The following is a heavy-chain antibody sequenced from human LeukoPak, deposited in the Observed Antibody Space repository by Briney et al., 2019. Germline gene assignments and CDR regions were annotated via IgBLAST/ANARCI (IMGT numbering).Heavy chain of an antibody. D-gene: IGHD3-3*01. V-gene: IGHV4-34*01. Sequence: PSETLSLTCAVYGGSFSGYYWSWIRQPPGKGLEWIGEINHRGSTNYNPSLKSRVTISVDTSKNQFSLKLSSVTAADTAVYYCARGRRYDFWSDYYASGMNVWGQGTRSPSP. CDR2: INHRGST. CDR1: GGSFSGYY. J-gene: IGHJ6*02. CDR3: ARGRRYDFWSDYYASGMNV.